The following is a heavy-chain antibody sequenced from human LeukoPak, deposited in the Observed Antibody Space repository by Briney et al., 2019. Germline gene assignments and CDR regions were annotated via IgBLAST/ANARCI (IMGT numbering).Heavy chain of an antibody. CDR1: GFTFSRYS. D-gene: IGHD3-22*01. Sequence: PGGSLRLSCLASGFTFSRYSMKWVRQAPGKGLEWVSYISSSSSTINYADSVKGRFTISRDNAKNSLYLQMNSLRAEDTAVYYCARDRGHYDGSGYYWVFDYWGQGTLVTVSS. V-gene: IGHV3-48*01. CDR2: ISSSSSTI. J-gene: IGHJ4*02. CDR3: ARDRGHYDGSGYYWVFDY.